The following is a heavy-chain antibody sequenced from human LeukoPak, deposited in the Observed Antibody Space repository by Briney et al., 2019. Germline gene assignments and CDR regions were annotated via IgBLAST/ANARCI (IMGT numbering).Heavy chain of an antibody. J-gene: IGHJ4*02. CDR3: GRAFPPLRTAAAGDY. D-gene: IGHD6-13*01. V-gene: IGHV3-21*01. Sequence: PGGSLRLSCTASGFTFSDCDMNWFRQAPGKGLEWVSSISYWTSHIYYADSVKGRFTISRDNAKNSLYLQMDSLRAEDTAVYFCGRAFPPLRTAAAGDYWGQGTLVTVSS. CDR1: GFTFSDCD. CDR2: ISYWTSHI.